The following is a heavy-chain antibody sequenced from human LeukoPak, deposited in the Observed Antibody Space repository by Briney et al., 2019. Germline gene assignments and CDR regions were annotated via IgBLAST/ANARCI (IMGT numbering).Heavy chain of an antibody. CDR3: AKDGGVLGYCSSTSGPLGFDY. CDR1: GFTFSSYA. J-gene: IGHJ4*02. CDR2: ISVSGGST. V-gene: IGHV3-23*01. Sequence: GRSLRLSCAASGFTFSSYAMSCVRQAPGEGLECVSAISVSGGSTQRAHSVQGRFTISRDNSKSTLYLQMNSLRAEDTAVYYCAKDGGVLGYCSSTSGPLGFDYWGQGTLVTVSS. D-gene: IGHD2-2*01.